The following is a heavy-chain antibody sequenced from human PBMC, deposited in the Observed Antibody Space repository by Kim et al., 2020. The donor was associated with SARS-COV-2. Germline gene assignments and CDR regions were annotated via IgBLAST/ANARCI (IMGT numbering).Heavy chain of an antibody. CDR2: ST. J-gene: IGHJ3*02. D-gene: IGHD2-2*01. V-gene: IGHV4-61*06. Sequence: STNYNPSLKSRVTISVDTSKNQFSLKLSSVTAADTAVYYCAGDSSEAFDIWGQGTMVTVSS. CDR3: AGDSSEAFDI.